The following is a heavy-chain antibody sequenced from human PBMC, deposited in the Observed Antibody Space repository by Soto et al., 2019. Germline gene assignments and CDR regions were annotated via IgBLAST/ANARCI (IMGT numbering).Heavy chain of an antibody. CDR1: GFTFSSYA. Sequence: AGTLRLSCAASGFTFSSYAMSWVRQAPGKGLEWVSAISGSGGSTYYADSVKGRFTISRDNSKNTLYLQMNSLRAEDTAVYYCAKDLSFLTGYYPFDYWGQGTLVTVSS. CDR2: ISGSGGST. D-gene: IGHD3-9*01. CDR3: AKDLSFLTGYYPFDY. V-gene: IGHV3-23*01. J-gene: IGHJ4*02.